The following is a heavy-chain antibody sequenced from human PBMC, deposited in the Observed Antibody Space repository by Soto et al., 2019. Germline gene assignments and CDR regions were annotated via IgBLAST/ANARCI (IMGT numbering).Heavy chain of an antibody. CDR1: GVSISSGGYY. Sequence: QVQLQESGPGLVKPSETLSLTCTVSGVSISSGGYYWSWIRQHPGKGLEWIGYIYYSGTTYYNPSLKSRVTISVDTSKNQFSLKMSSVSAADTALYYCARCSLVVVPAPGFDPWGRGTLVTVSS. J-gene: IGHJ5*02. CDR2: IYYSGTT. D-gene: IGHD2-2*01. V-gene: IGHV4-31*03. CDR3: ARCSLVVVPAPGFDP.